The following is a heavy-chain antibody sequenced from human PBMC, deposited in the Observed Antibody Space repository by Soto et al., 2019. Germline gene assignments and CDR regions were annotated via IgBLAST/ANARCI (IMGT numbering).Heavy chain of an antibody. CDR1: GSSIDYFY. D-gene: IGHD6-6*01. J-gene: IGHJ4*02. Sequence: SETLSLTCSVSGSSIDYFYWIWLRQPPGKGLEWIGFVSYSGSTSYNPSLKSRVTMSVDRTKNQFSLNLSSMTAADTAIYFCAREASEQLGSIDYWGQGXLVTVYS. V-gene: IGHV4-59*01. CDR3: AREASEQLGSIDY. CDR2: VSYSGST.